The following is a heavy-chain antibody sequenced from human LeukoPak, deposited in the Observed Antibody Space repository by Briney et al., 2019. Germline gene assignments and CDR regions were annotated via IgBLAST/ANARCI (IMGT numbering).Heavy chain of an antibody. D-gene: IGHD3-16*02. CDR2: ISSSGSTI. CDR3: ARGTPYIYHYVWGSYRYGDAFDY. J-gene: IGHJ4*02. CDR1: GFTFSSYE. V-gene: IGHV3-48*03. Sequence: PGGSLRLSCAASGFTFSSYEMNWVRQAPGKGLEWVSYISSSGSTIYYADSVKGRFTISRDNAKNSLYLQMNSLRAEDTAVYYCARGTPYIYHYVWGSYRYGDAFDYWGQGTLVTVSS.